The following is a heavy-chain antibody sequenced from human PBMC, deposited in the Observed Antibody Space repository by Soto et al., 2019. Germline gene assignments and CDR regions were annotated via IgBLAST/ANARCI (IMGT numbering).Heavy chain of an antibody. Sequence: LICSCAASGFTFSTYCLHWLRQATGKGLEWVAVIWYGGSNKSYADPVKGRFTISRDNSKNTLYLQMNSPRAEDTAVSYGARVGIRVDAFDIWGQGTMVTGSS. J-gene: IGHJ3*02. CDR1: GFTFSTYC. CDR2: IWYGGSNK. V-gene: IGHV3-33*01. CDR3: ARVGIRVDAFDI. D-gene: IGHD2-21*01.